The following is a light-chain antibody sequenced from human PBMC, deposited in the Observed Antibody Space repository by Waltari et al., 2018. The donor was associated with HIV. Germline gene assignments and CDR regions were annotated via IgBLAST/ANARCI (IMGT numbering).Light chain of an antibody. CDR1: QSVLYSSNNKNY. J-gene: IGKJ1*01. V-gene: IGKV4-1*01. Sequence: DIVMTQSPDPLPVSLGERAPITCKSSQSVLYSSNNKNYLAWYQQKPGQPPKLLIYWASTRESGVPDRFSGSGSGTDFTLTISSLQAEDVAVYYCQQYYSTPHTFGQGTKVEIK. CDR3: QQYYSTPHT. CDR2: WAS.